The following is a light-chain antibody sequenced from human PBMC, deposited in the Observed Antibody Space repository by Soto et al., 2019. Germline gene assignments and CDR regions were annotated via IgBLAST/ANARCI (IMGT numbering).Light chain of an antibody. J-gene: IGKJ1*01. Sequence: EIVMTQSPDTLSVSPGERATLSCRASQSVNTKLAWYQQKPGQAPRLLIYGASTRATDIPARFSGSGSGTDFTLTISSLQSEDFAVYFCQQYNNWPLWTFGQGTKVEIK. V-gene: IGKV3-15*01. CDR1: QSVNTK. CDR3: QQYNNWPLWT. CDR2: GAS.